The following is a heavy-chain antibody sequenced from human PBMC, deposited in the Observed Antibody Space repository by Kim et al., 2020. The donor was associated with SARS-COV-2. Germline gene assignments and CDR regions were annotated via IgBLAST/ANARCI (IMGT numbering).Heavy chain of an antibody. Sequence: ASVKVSCKASGYTFTTHYLHWVRQAPGQGLEWMGIINPSVGTTNYAQRFRGRLTMARDTSTSTVYMELSSLSSEDTAVYFCARDRVIELKGSGNYGSDYWGQGTLVTVSS. CDR3: ARDRVIELKGSGNYGSDY. CDR2: INPSVGTT. D-gene: IGHD6-19*01. CDR1: GYTFTTHY. V-gene: IGHV1-46*01. J-gene: IGHJ4*02.